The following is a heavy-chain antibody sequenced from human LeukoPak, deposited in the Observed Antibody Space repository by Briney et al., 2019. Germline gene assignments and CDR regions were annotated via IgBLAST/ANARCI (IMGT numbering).Heavy chain of an antibody. CDR1: GFTFSSYW. D-gene: IGHD3-9*01. Sequence: PGGSLRLSCAASGFTFSSYWMSWVRQAPGKGLEWVANIKQDGSEKYYVDSVKGRFTISRDNAKNSLYLQMNSLRAEDTAVYYCAREGELRYFDWTRGGVGYYYYYMGVWGKGTTVTISS. CDR2: IKQDGSEK. V-gene: IGHV3-7*01. CDR3: AREGELRYFDWTRGGVGYYYYYMGV. J-gene: IGHJ6*03.